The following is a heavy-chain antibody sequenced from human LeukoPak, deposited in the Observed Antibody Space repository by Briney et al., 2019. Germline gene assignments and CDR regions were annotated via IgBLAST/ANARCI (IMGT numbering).Heavy chain of an antibody. CDR3: ARHVSGDYGWLDV. Sequence: PSETLSLTCTVSGGSICSYYCSWIRPPPGKGLEWIGYVYHSGTTKYNPSLKSRVTISLDTSKNQYSLNLRSVPAADTAVYYCARHVSGDYGWLDVWGQGTTVTVSS. D-gene: IGHD4-17*01. CDR2: VYHSGTT. J-gene: IGHJ6*02. V-gene: IGHV4-59*08. CDR1: GGSICSYY.